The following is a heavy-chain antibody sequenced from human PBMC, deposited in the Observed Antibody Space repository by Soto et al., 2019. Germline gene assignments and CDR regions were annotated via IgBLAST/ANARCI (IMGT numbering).Heavy chain of an antibody. D-gene: IGHD3-10*01. J-gene: IGHJ4*02. V-gene: IGHV3-7*01. Sequence: GGSLRLSCAASGFTFSSYWMSWVRQAPGKGLEWVANIKQDGSEKYYVDSVKGRFTISRDNAKNSLYLQMNSLRAEDTAVYYCARDRPVTMVRGVTDYWGQGTLVTVSS. CDR1: GFTFSSYW. CDR3: ARDRPVTMVRGVTDY. CDR2: IKQDGSEK.